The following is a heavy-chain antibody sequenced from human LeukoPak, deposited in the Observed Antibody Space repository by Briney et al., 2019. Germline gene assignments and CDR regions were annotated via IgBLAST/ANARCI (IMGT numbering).Heavy chain of an antibody. J-gene: IGHJ4*01. D-gene: IGHD5-18*01. Sequence: PSETLSLTCTVSGGSIGGYYWSWIRRPPGKGLEWIGTVSYAGSTYYKPSLESRVTISLDTSKNQFSLKVNSVTAADTAVYYCARHNGYSIAWSRSDLWGHGTLVTVSS. CDR2: VSYAGST. CDR3: ARHNGYSIAWSRSDL. CDR1: GGSIGGYY. V-gene: IGHV4-59*04.